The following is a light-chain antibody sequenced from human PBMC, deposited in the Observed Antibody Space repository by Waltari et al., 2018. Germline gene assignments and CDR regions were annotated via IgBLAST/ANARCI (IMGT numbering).Light chain of an antibody. J-gene: IGLJ3*02. Sequence: YVLTQPPSVSVAPGKTATLTCGGETIERKSGNWYQQKAGQAPVLVLFYDTDRPSGIPDRFSGSNSGNTATLTISWVEAGDEADYHCQVWDDSANSGVFGGGTRLTVL. CDR1: TIERKS. CDR2: YDT. V-gene: IGLV3-21*01. CDR3: QVWDDSANSGV.